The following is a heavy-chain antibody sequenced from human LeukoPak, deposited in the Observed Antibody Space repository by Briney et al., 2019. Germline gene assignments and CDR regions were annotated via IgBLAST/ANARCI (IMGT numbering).Heavy chain of an antibody. V-gene: IGHV3-48*01. Sequence: GGSLRLSCAASGFTFNSYNMNWVRQAPGKGLEWISYINVNRRTIYYADSVRGRFTISRDNAKNSLYLQVNSLRAEDTAVYYCARGRYSSRSGGYYFDIWGQGTLVTVSS. CDR1: GFTFNSYN. D-gene: IGHD2-2*01. CDR2: INVNRRTI. J-gene: IGHJ4*02. CDR3: ARGRYSSRSGGYYFDI.